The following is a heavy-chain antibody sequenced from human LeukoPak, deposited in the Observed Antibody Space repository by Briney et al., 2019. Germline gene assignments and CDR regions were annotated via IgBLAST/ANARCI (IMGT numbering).Heavy chain of an antibody. Sequence: SVKVSCKASGGTFSSYAISWVRQAPGQGLGWMGGIIPIFGTANYAQKFQGRVTITADESTSTAYMELSSLRSEDTAVYYCARTYDSSGYLYYWGQGTLVTVSS. D-gene: IGHD3-22*01. CDR3: ARTYDSSGYLYY. V-gene: IGHV1-69*13. J-gene: IGHJ4*02. CDR1: GGTFSSYA. CDR2: IIPIFGTA.